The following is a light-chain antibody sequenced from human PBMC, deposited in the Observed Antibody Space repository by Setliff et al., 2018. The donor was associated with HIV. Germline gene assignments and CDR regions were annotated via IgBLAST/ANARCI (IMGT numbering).Light chain of an antibody. CDR3: AAWDDNLNAGV. J-gene: IGLJ3*02. Sequence: QSVMTQPPSASGTPGQRITISCSGGSSNIGSNYVYWYQHLPGTAPKPLIFKNNQRPSGVPDRFSGSESGTSGSLAISGLRSEDEADYSCAAWDDNLNAGVFGGGTKVTVL. CDR1: SSNIGSNY. V-gene: IGLV1-47*01. CDR2: KNN.